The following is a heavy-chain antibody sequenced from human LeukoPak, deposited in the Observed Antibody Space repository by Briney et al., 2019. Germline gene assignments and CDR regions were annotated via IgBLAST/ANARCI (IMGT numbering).Heavy chain of an antibody. J-gene: IGHJ2*01. CDR1: GYTFTSYG. CDR2: ISAYNGNT. Sequence: ASVEVSCKASGYTFTSYGICWVRQAPGQGLEWMGWISAYNGNTNYAQKLQGRVTMTTDTSTSTAYMELRSLRSDDTAVYYCARDTTVTTYWYFDLWGRGTLVTVSS. V-gene: IGHV1-18*01. CDR3: ARDTTVTTYWYFDL. D-gene: IGHD4-17*01.